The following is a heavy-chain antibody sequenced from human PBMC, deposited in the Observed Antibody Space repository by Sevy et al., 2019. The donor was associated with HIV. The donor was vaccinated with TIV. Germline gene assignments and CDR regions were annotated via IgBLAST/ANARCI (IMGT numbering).Heavy chain of an antibody. D-gene: IGHD2-2*01. J-gene: IGHJ5*02. CDR2: INHRGST. V-gene: IGHV4-34*01. Sequence: SETLSLTCAVYGGSFSGYYWNWIRQPPGKGLEWIGEINHRGSTNYTPSLKSRVTISVDTSKNQFSLRLSSVTAADTAVYYCARAPPIVVVPAAPSWFDPWGQGTLVTVSS. CDR3: ARAPPIVVVPAAPSWFDP. CDR1: GGSFSGYY.